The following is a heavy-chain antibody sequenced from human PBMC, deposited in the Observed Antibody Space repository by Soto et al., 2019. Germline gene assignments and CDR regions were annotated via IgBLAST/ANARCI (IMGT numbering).Heavy chain of an antibody. J-gene: IGHJ6*02. CDR3: ARDRAPRGMDV. CDR2: IWYDGSNK. CDR1: GFTFSSYG. V-gene: IGHV3-33*01. Sequence: QVQLVESGGGVVQPGRSLRLSCAASGFTFSSYGMHWVRQAPGKGLEWVAVIWYDGSNKYYADSVKGRVTISRDNSKNTLYLQMNSLRAEDTAVYYCARDRAPRGMDVWGQGTTVTVSS.